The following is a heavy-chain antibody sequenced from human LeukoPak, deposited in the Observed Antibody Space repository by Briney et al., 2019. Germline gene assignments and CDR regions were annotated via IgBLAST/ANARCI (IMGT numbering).Heavy chain of an antibody. D-gene: IGHD4-17*01. V-gene: IGHV3-11*01. CDR2: ISSSGSTI. CDR1: GFTFSDYY. CDR3: ARDGYYGDYAYFDY. J-gene: IGHJ4*02. Sequence: PGGSLRLPCAASGFTFSDYYMSWIRQAPGKGLEWVSYISSSGSTIYYADSVKGRFTISRDNAKNSLYLQMNSLRAEDTAVYYCARDGYYGDYAYFDYWGQGTLVTVSS.